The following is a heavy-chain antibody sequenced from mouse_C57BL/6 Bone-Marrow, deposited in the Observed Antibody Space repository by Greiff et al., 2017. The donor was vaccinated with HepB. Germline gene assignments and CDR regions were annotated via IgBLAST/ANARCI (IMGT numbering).Heavy chain of an antibody. J-gene: IGHJ2*01. V-gene: IGHV5-4*03. Sequence: EVMLVESGGGLVKPGGSLKLSCAASGFTFSSYAMSWVRQTPEKRLEWVATISDGGSYTYYPDNVKGRFPISRDNAKNNLYLQMSHLKSEDTAMYYCARKLGGDYWGQGTTLTVSS. CDR2: ISDGGSYT. CDR3: ARKLGGDY. CDR1: GFTFSSYA. D-gene: IGHD4-1*01.